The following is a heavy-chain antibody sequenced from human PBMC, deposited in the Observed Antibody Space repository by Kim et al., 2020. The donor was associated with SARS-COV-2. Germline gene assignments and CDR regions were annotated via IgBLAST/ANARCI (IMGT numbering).Heavy chain of an antibody. V-gene: IGHV3-23*01. CDR2: IDGSDGTT. CDR1: GFTFTGYA. J-gene: IGHJ4*02. D-gene: IGHD2-2*03. CDR3: MKGGWGWIWDH. Sequence: GGSLRLSCTTSGFTFTGYAMSWVRQAPGKGLEWVSSIDGSDGTTYYVDSVKGRFTISRDNSKKTLYLQMNSLRADATAVYYCMKGGWGWIWDHWGQGT.